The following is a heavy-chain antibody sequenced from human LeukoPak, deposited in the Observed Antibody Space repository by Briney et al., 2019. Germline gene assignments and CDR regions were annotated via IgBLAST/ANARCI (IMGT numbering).Heavy chain of an antibody. Sequence: GGSLRLSCAASGFTFSSYAMSWVRQAPGKGLEWVSGISGSGGSTYYADSVKGRFTTSRDNSKNTLYLQMNSLRAEDTAVYYCAKGLDWNYYYYMDVWGKGTTVTVSS. V-gene: IGHV3-23*01. CDR3: AKGLDWNYYYYMDV. CDR1: GFTFSSYA. J-gene: IGHJ6*03. CDR2: ISGSGGST. D-gene: IGHD1-1*01.